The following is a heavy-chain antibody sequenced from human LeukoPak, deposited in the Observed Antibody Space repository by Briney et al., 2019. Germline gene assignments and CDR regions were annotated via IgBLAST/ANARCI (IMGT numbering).Heavy chain of an antibody. CDR1: GFTFISYV. CDR2: ISGSGGSA. J-gene: IGHJ4*02. V-gene: IGHV3-23*01. D-gene: IGHD6-6*01. CDR3: AKSNLKYYFYS. Sequence: GGSLRVSCAGSGFTFISYVMNWVRPAPGKGVEWVSLISGSGGSAYYADSVKGRFTVSRDNSKTTLYLQMNSLRAEDTAVYYCAKSNLKYYFYSCGQGTLVTVSS.